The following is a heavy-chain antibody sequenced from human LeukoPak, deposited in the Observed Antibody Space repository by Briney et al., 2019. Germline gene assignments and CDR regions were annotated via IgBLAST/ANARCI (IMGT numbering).Heavy chain of an antibody. Sequence: GRSLRLSCAASGFTFSSYGMHWVRQAPGKGLEWVAVISYDGSNKYYADSVKGRFTISRDNSKNTLYLQMNSLRAEDTAVYYCARNNGGREVVGDWFDPWGQGTLVTVSS. D-gene: IGHD1-26*01. CDR1: GFTFSSYG. CDR2: ISYDGSNK. J-gene: IGHJ5*02. V-gene: IGHV3-30*03. CDR3: ARNNGGREVVGDWFDP.